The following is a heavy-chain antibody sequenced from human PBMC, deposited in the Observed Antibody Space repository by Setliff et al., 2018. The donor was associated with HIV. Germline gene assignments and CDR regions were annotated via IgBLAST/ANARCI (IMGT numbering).Heavy chain of an antibody. Sequence: SETLSLTCSVSGVSISSSNYFWTWIRQPAGKGLEWIGHIYTTGSTSYNPSLKSRVTISADTSNNQFSLRLTSMTAADTAVYYCAKTSVGATGLYAFDIWGQGTMVTVSS. CDR2: IYTTGST. CDR3: AKTSVGATGLYAFDI. V-gene: IGHV4-61*09. D-gene: IGHD1-26*01. J-gene: IGHJ3*02. CDR1: GVSISSSNYF.